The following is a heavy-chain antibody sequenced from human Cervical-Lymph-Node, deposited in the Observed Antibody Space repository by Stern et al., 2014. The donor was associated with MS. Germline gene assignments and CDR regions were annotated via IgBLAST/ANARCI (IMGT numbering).Heavy chain of an antibody. CDR3: AHRRRLSSGWTTFDY. Sequence: SGPTLVKPTQTLTLTCTFSGFSLIDDGVGVGWIRQPPGKALELLSIIYWDDDERYNPSLKRRLTIPKDTSKNQVALRMTNMYPVDTATYYCAHRRRLSSGWTTFDYWGQGILVTVSS. J-gene: IGHJ4*02. CDR2: IYWDDDE. V-gene: IGHV2-5*02. CDR1: GFSLIDDGVG. D-gene: IGHD6-19*01.